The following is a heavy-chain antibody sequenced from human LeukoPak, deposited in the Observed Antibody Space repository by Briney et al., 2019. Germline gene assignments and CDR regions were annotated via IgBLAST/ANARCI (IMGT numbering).Heavy chain of an antibody. J-gene: IGHJ6*02. CDR2: ILYSGST. D-gene: IGHD6-6*01. V-gene: IGHV4-59*12. Sequence: SETLSLTCTVSGASIRGYHWHWIRQPPGKGLEWSGYILYSGSTKYNPSLKSRVTMSVDTSKNHFSLKVNSVTAADTAVYYCAREDYSSSYYYGMDVWGQGTTVTVSS. CDR1: GASIRGYH. CDR3: AREDYSSSYYYGMDV.